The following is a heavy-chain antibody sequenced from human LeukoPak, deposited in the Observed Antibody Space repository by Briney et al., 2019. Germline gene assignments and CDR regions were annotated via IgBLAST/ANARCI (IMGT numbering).Heavy chain of an antibody. CDR2: IYSGGST. D-gene: IGHD3-10*02. Sequence: PGGSLRLSCAVSGFTVSSNYISWVSQAPGKGMGWVSVIYSGGSTYYADSLKGRFTISRDNSKNTLYLQMNSRRAADTPVYYCARLFGPVGYWGQGNLVTVSS. CDR1: GFTVSSNY. V-gene: IGHV3-53*01. CDR3: ARLFGPVGY. J-gene: IGHJ4*02.